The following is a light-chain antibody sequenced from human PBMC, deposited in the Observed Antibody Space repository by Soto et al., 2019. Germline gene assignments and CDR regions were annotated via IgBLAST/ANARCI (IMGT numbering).Light chain of an antibody. CDR1: QDISNY. Sequence: DIQMTQSPSSLSASVGDRVTITCRASQDISNYLAWYQQKPGKVPKLLIYAASTLQTGVQSRFSGSGSGTVFTLTINSLQPEDLATYYCQNYKSAPNTFGRGTRLEIK. V-gene: IGKV1-27*01. CDR3: QNYKSAPNT. J-gene: IGKJ2*01. CDR2: AAS.